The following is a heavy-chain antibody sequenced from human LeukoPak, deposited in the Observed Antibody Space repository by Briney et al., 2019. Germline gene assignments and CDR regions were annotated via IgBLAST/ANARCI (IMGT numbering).Heavy chain of an antibody. CDR1: GGSISSYY. CDR3: ARGPGIVVVPAAEYWYFDL. V-gene: IGHV4-59*01. CDR2: IHYSGST. D-gene: IGHD2-2*01. J-gene: IGHJ2*01. Sequence: PSETLSLTCTVSGGSISSYYWSWIRQPPGKGLEWIGYIHYSGSTNYNPSLKSRVTISVDTSKNQFSLKLSSVTAADTAVYYCARGPGIVVVPAAEYWYFDLWGRGTLVTVSS.